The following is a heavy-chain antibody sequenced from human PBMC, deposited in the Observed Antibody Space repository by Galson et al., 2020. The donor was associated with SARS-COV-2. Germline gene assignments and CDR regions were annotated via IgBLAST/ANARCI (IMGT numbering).Heavy chain of an antibody. Sequence: ASVKVSCKASGYTFTSYGISWVRQAPGQGLEWMGWISAYNGNTNYAQKLQGRVTMTTDTSTSTAYMELRSLRSDDTAVYYCARADSHDYSNYPGDDYWSQGTLVTVSS. CDR2: ISAYNGNT. D-gene: IGHD4-4*01. J-gene: IGHJ4*02. CDR3: ARADSHDYSNYPGDDY. CDR1: GYTFTSYG. V-gene: IGHV1-18*01.